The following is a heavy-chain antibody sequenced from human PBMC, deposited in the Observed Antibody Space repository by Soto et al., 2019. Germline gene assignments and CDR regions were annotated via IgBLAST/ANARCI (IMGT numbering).Heavy chain of an antibody. CDR1: GGSFSGYY. D-gene: IGHD6-13*01. CDR3: ARGPPLIAAAGTDWFDP. CDR2: INHSGST. J-gene: IGHJ5*02. Sequence: LSLTCAVYGGSFSGYYWSWIRQPPGKGLEWIGEINHSGSTNYNPSLKSRVTISVDTSKNQFSLKLSSVTAADTAVYYCARGPPLIAAAGTDWFDPWGQGTLVTVPQ. V-gene: IGHV4-34*01.